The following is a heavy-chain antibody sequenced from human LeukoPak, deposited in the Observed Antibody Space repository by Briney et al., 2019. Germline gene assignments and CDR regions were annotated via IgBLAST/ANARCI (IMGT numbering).Heavy chain of an antibody. CDR2: ISPSGGST. D-gene: IGHD5-24*01. CDR1: GYTFTGYW. J-gene: IGHJ5*02. CDR3: ATDHSMANTAWWFDP. Sequence: ASVKVSCKAFGYTFTGYWMHWVRQAPGQGPEWMGVISPSGGSTIYAQKFKGRVTLTRDMSTSTDYLELSSLRSEDTAFYYCATDHSMANTAWWFDPWGQGTLVTVSS. V-gene: IGHV1-46*01.